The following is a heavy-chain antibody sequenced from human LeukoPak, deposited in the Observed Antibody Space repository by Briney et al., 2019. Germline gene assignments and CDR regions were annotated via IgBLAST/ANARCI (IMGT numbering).Heavy chain of an antibody. CDR2: IYHSGST. CDR3: ARDKGYSSGYPCDY. CDR1: GYSISSGYS. D-gene: IGHD5-18*01. J-gene: IGHJ4*02. Sequence: PSETLSLTCTVSGYSISSGYSWGWIRQPPGKGLEWIGTIYHSGSTYYNPSLKSRVTISVNTSKNQFSLKLSSVTAADTAVYYCARDKGYSSGYPCDYWGQGTLVTVSS. V-gene: IGHV4-38-2*02.